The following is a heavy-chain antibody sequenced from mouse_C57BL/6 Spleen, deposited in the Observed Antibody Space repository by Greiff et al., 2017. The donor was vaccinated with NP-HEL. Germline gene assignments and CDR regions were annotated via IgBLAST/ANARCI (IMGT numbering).Heavy chain of an antibody. CDR2: IYPGSGST. CDR3: ARRGYDYSYYFDY. Sequence: VQLQQPGAELVKPGASVKMSCKASGYTFTSYWITWVKQRPGQGLEWIGDIYPGSGSTNYNEKFKSKATLTVDTSSSTAYMQLSSLTSEDSAVYYCARRGYDYSYYFDYWGQGTTLTVSS. CDR1: GYTFTSYW. J-gene: IGHJ2*01. D-gene: IGHD2-4*01. V-gene: IGHV1-55*01.